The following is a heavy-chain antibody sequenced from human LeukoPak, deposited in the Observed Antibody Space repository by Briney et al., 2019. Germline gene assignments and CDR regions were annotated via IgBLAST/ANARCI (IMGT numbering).Heavy chain of an antibody. D-gene: IGHD1-26*01. V-gene: IGHV3-11*04. CDR1: GFTFSDYY. CDR3: AVSVGATSEWFDP. Sequence: GGSLRLSCAASGFTFSDYYMSWIRQAPGKGLEWLSYISSSGSTIYYADSVKGRFTISRDNAKNSLYLQMNSLRAEDTAVYYCAVSVGATSEWFDPWGQGTLVTVSS. J-gene: IGHJ5*02. CDR2: ISSSGSTI.